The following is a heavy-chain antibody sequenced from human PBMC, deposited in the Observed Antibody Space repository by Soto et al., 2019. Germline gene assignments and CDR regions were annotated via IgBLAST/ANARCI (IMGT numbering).Heavy chain of an antibody. CDR1: GFPFSNYA. V-gene: IGHV3-23*01. D-gene: IGHD1-26*01. Sequence: EVQLLESGGGLVQPGGSLRLSCAASGFPFSNYAMSWVRQAPGKGLEWVAGLSGSGSSAYYADSWKGRFTISRDNSTNTLYLQMNRLRAEDTAIYYCAKTKKYSGTYGLLDSWGQGTRVTVSS. CDR3: AKTKKYSGTYGLLDS. CDR2: LSGSGSSA. J-gene: IGHJ5*01.